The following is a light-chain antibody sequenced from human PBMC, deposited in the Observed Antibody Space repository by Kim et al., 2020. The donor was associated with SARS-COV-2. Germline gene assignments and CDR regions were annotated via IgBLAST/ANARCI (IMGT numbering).Light chain of an antibody. J-gene: IGLJ2*01. CDR2: RNN. CDR3: QSFDSSLSALL. V-gene: IGLV1-40*01. CDR1: SSNIGASFD. Sequence: RITSSCTGSSSNIGASFDVHWYQQLPGTAPKLLLYRNNNRPSGVPDRFSASRSGTSASLAITGLQPEDEADYYCQSFDSSLSALLFGGGTKVTVL.